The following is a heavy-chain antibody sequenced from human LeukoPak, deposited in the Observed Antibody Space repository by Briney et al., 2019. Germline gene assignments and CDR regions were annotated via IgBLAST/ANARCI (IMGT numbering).Heavy chain of an antibody. D-gene: IGHD3-16*02. J-gene: IGHJ4*02. CDR2: ISAYNGNT. CDR1: GYTFTSYG. V-gene: IGHV1-18*01. Sequence: EASVKVSCKASGYTFTSYGISWVRQAPGQGLEWMGWISAYNGNTNYAQKLQGRVTMTRDTSTSTVYMELSSLRSEDTAVYYCARGSGSGVSYPFDYWGQGTLVTVSS. CDR3: ARGSGSGVSYPFDY.